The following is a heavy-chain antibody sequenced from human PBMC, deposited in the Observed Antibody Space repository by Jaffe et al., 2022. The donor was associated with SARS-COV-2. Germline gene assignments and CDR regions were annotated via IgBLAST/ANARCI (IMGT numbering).Heavy chain of an antibody. Sequence: QVQLQESGPGLVKPSQTLSLTCTVSGDSFSSGNYQWSWIRQPAGKGLEWIGRMYASGRTDYNPSLKSRVTILVDTSKNQLSLKVTSVTAADTAVYYCARDFGPSPNNWFDPWGQGTLVTVSS. D-gene: IGHD3-10*01. CDR2: MYASGRT. CDR3: ARDFGPSPNNWFDP. CDR1: GDSFSSGNYQ. J-gene: IGHJ5*02. V-gene: IGHV4-61*02.